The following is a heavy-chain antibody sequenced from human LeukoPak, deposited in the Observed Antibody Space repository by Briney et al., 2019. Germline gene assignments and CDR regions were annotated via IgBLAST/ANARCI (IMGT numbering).Heavy chain of an antibody. V-gene: IGHV3-23*01. CDR2: IRGSGRST. Sequence: PGGTLRLSCAASGFTFTTYAMNWVRQAPGQGLEWVSTIRGSGRSTYYADSVKAMFTISKDNTKTTLNLQMNSLRAEDTAVYYCAKGSDPCGWFGEFNVKLPGRIRHYCFDSWGQGTLVSVSS. J-gene: IGHJ4*02. D-gene: IGHD3-10*01. CDR3: AKGSDPCGWFGEFNVKLPGRIRHYCFDS. CDR1: GFTFTTYA.